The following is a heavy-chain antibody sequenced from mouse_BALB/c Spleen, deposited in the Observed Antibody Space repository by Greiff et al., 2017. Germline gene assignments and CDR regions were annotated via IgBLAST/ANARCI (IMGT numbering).Heavy chain of an antibody. D-gene: IGHD1-1*01. CDR2: ISSGGGST. J-gene: IGHJ3*01. Sequence: EVNVVESGGGLVKPGGSLKLSCAASGFAFSSYDMSWVRQTPEKRLGWVAYISSGGGSTYYPDTVKGRFTISRDNAKNTLYLQMSSLKSEDTAMYYCATDYGSSRCAYWGQGTLVTVSA. V-gene: IGHV5-12-1*01. CDR1: GFAFSSYD. CDR3: ATDYGSSRCAY.